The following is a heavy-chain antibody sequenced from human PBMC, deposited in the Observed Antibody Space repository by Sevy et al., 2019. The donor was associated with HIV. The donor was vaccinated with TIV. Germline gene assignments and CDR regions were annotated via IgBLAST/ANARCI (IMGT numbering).Heavy chain of an antibody. V-gene: IGHV3-21*06. Sequence: GGSLRLSCADSGFSFSTYSMNWVRQAPGKGLQWVSFISSGSSYIYFADSVRGRFTISRDNAKNSFYLQMNSLRAEDTAVYYCARDLGVGAHGDYGMDVWGQGTTVTVSS. J-gene: IGHJ6*02. CDR2: ISSGSSYI. D-gene: IGHD2-15*01. CDR1: GFSFSTYS. CDR3: ARDLGVGAHGDYGMDV.